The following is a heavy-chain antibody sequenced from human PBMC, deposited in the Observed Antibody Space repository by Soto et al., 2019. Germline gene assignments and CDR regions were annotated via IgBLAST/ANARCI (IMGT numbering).Heavy chain of an antibody. CDR1: GGTFSSYT. V-gene: IGHV1-69*02. CDR3: ATYYSVAGTGAFDI. CDR2: IIPILGIA. Sequence: QVQLVQSGAEVKKPGSSVKVSCKASGGTFSSYTISWVRQAPGQGLEWMGRIIPILGIANYAQKFQGRVTITADKSTRTAYMELRSLRSEDTAVYYCATYYSVAGTGAFDIWGQGTMVTVSS. J-gene: IGHJ3*02. D-gene: IGHD6-19*01.